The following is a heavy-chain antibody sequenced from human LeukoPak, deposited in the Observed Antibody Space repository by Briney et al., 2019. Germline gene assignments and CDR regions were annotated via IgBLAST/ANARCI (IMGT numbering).Heavy chain of an antibody. J-gene: IGHJ4*02. CDR2: IKEDGSEK. D-gene: IGHD3-22*01. CDR3: TRMYLYESSGYRPSDY. CDR1: GLTFSNYW. Sequence: GGSLRLSCATSGLTFSNYWMSWVRQAPGKGLEWVAKIKEDGSEKKYVDSVKGRFTISRDNAENAVHLEMNSLRAEDTAVYYCTRMYLYESSGYRPSDYWGQGTLVTVSS. V-gene: IGHV3-7*01.